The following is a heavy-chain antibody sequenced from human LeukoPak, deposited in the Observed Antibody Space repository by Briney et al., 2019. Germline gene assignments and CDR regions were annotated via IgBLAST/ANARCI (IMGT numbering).Heavy chain of an antibody. CDR1: GGSISSSSYY. D-gene: IGHD5-18*01. J-gene: IGHJ3*02. Sequence: PSETLSLTCTVSGGSISSSSYYWGWIRQPPGKGLEWIGSIYYSGSTNYNPSLKSRVTISVDTSKNQFSLKLSSVTAADTAVYYCARGLAYSYGYDAFDIWGQGTMVTVSS. CDR3: ARGLAYSYGYDAFDI. CDR2: IYYSGST. V-gene: IGHV4-39*07.